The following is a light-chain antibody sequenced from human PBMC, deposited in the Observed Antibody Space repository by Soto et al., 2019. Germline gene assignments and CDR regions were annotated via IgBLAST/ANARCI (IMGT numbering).Light chain of an antibody. CDR1: SSDVGGYNY. Sequence: QLVLTQPASVSGSPGQSITISCTGTSSDVGGYNYVSWYQRHPGKAPKLMIYDVSNRPSGISSRFSGSKSGNTASLTISGLQAEDEADYYCSSYTTSSTVVFGGGTKVTVL. CDR3: SSYTTSSTVV. J-gene: IGLJ2*01. V-gene: IGLV2-14*01. CDR2: DVS.